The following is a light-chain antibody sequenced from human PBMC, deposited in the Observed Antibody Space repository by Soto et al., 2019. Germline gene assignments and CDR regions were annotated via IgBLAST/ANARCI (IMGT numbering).Light chain of an antibody. CDR2: GAY. J-gene: IGKJ1*01. CDR1: QNIRIY. Sequence: DIQMTQSPSSLSASVGDRVTITCRSSQNIRIYLNWFQQKPGKAPNLLIYGAYSLHSGVPSRFSGSGSGTDFTLTINSLQPEDFAVYYCQETYNSPLTFGQGTKV. V-gene: IGKV1-39*01. CDR3: QETYNSPLT.